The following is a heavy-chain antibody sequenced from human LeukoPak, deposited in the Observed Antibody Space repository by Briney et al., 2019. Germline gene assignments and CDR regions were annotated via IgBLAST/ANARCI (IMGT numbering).Heavy chain of an antibody. CDR2: INHSGST. CDR1: GGSFSGYY. Sequence: SETLSLTCAVYGGSFSGYYWSWIRQPPGKGLEWIGEINHSGSTNYNPSLKSRVTISVDTSKNQFSLKLSSVTAADTAVYYCASFVVGAAHFDYWGQGTLVTVSS. CDR3: ASFVVGAAHFDY. V-gene: IGHV4-34*01. J-gene: IGHJ4*02. D-gene: IGHD2-15*01.